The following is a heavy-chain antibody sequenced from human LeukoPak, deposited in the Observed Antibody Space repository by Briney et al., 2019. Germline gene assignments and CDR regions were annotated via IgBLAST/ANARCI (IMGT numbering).Heavy chain of an antibody. D-gene: IGHD1-26*01. CDR2: VSYDGSNK. Sequence: QPGGSLRLSCAASGFTFSSYAMHWVRQAPGKGLEWVAVVSYDGSNKYYANSVKGRFIISRDKSKNTLHLQMNSLRAEDTAIYYCARDTSFAVGATLDFWGQGTLVTVSS. CDR3: ARDTSFAVGATLDF. J-gene: IGHJ4*02. CDR1: GFTFSSYA. V-gene: IGHV3-30*04.